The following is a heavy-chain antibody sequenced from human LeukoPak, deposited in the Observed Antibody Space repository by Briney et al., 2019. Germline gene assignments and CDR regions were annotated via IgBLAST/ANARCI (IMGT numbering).Heavy chain of an antibody. D-gene: IGHD3-22*01. J-gene: IGHJ4*02. Sequence: GGSLRLSCAAPGFTFSTYGMHWVRQAPGKGLEWVAFIRYDGSNKYYADSVKGRFTISRDNSKNTLYLQMNSLRAEDTAVYYCSKRPPAYYYDSSGYYGGYFDYWGQGTLVTVSS. CDR1: GFTFSTYG. V-gene: IGHV3-30*02. CDR3: SKRPPAYYYDSSGYYGGYFDY. CDR2: IRYDGSNK.